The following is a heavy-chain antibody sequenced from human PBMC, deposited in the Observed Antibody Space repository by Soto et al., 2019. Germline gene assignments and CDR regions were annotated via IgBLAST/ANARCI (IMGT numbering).Heavy chain of an antibody. V-gene: IGHV4-59*05. CDR2: IYYSGSN. CDR3: ARLDYGDYAPSFLGYLYV. D-gene: IGHD4-17*01. Sequence: SDTLSLTCTVSGGSISSYYWSWIRQPPGKGLGWIGSIYYSGSNYYNPSLKSRVTISVDTSKNQFSLKLSSVTAADTAVYYCARLDYGDYAPSFLGYLYVWGKGTTVTVSS. J-gene: IGHJ6*03. CDR1: GGSISSYY.